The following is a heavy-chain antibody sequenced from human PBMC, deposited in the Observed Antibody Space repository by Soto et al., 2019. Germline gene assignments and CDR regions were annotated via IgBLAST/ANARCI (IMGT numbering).Heavy chain of an antibody. CDR3: AKDWVAGSNKYHLEY. CDR2: ISHDGIRE. Sequence: QVQLVESGGGVVQPGRSLRLSCAAGGFSFSDYGMHWVRQAPGKGLQWGAAISHDGIREHYADSVKGRFTASRDNSKKTVYLQLKSLSVEDTARYFCAKDWVAGSNKYHLEYWGKGNVVVVSS. D-gene: IGHD1-26*01. V-gene: IGHV3-30*18. CDR1: GFSFSDYG. J-gene: IGHJ4*02.